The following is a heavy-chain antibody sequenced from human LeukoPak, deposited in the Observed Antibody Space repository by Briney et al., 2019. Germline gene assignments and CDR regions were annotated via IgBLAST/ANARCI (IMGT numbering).Heavy chain of an antibody. CDR3: AGYDSSGYYYVSEYFQH. V-gene: IGHV1-69*13. CDR1: GGTFSSYA. D-gene: IGHD3-22*01. J-gene: IGHJ1*01. Sequence: SVKVSCKASGGTFSSYAISWVRQAPGQGLEWMGGIIPIFGTANYAQKFQGRVTITADESTSTAYMEPSSLRSEDTAVYYCAGYDSSGYYYVSEYFQHWGQGTLVTVSS. CDR2: IIPIFGTA.